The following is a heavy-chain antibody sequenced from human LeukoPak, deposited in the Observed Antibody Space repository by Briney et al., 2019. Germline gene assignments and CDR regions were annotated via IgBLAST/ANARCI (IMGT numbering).Heavy chain of an antibody. CDR2: VNHRGGT. D-gene: IGHD1-1*01. CDR1: GASFSDSY. CDR3: ARGLDHAKTGD. Sequence: SETLSLTCAVYGASFSDSYWSWIRQPPGEGPGWIGDVNHRGGTNYNPSLKSRVTLSLDTSKNQFSLKLSSVTAADTAVYYCARGLDHAKTGDWGQGTLAIVSS. V-gene: IGHV4-34*01. J-gene: IGHJ4*02.